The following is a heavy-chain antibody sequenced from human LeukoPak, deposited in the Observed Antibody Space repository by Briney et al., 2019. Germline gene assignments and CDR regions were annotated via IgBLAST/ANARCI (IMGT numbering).Heavy chain of an antibody. CDR3: SRGLRGRSGYYFDS. Sequence: SETLSLTCTVSGGSISSGDYYWNWIRQPPGKGLEWIGYIYYSGSTYYNPSLKSRVTISLDTSKTQFSLRLSSVTAADTAVYYCSRGLRGRSGYYFDSWGQGTLVAVSS. V-gene: IGHV4-30-4*01. CDR2: IYYSGST. J-gene: IGHJ4*02. CDR1: GGSISSGDYY.